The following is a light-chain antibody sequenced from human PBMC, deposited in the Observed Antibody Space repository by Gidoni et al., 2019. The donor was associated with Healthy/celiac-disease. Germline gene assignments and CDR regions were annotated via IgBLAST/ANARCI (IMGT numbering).Light chain of an antibody. CDR1: PSVSSSD. CDR3: QQYGSSPGPPIT. V-gene: IGKV3-20*01. CDR2: GAS. Sequence: ERVLTQPPGTLSLSQGARATLSCRASPSVSSSDLTWYQQKPGKAPRLLSYGASSRATSIPDRFGGSGSGTDFTLTISRLRPEDFAVYYCQQYGSSPGPPITFGQGTRLEIK. J-gene: IGKJ5*01.